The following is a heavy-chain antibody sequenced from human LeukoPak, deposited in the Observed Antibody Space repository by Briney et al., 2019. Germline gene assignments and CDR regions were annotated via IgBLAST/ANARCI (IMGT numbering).Heavy chain of an antibody. J-gene: IGHJ5*02. CDR2: IYTSGST. CDR1: SGSLSTYY. CDR3: AICSGNGYDYSWFDP. D-gene: IGHD5-12*01. V-gene: IGHV4-4*07. Sequence: PSETLSLTCSVSSGSLSTYYWKWIPQPAGKGVEWIGRIYTSGSTNYNPSLQSRVTMSVDASKIQSSLKLSSVTAADTAVYYCAICSGNGYDYSWFDPWGQGTLVTVSS.